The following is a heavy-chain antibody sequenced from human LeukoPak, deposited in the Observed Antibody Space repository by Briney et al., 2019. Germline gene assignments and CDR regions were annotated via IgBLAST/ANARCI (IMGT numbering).Heavy chain of an antibody. D-gene: IGHD3-10*01. CDR3: AREYGSGSS. J-gene: IGHJ5*02. Sequence: SETLSLTCTVSGGSISSYYWSWIRQPPGKGLEWIGYIYYSGSTNYIPSLKSRVTISVDTSKIQFSLKLSSVTAADTAVYYCAREYGSGSSWGQGTLVTVSS. CDR2: IYYSGST. V-gene: IGHV4-59*01. CDR1: GGSISSYY.